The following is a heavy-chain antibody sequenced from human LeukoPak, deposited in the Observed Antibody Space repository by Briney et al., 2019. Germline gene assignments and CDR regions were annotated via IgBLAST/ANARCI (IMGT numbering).Heavy chain of an antibody. J-gene: IGHJ4*02. Sequence: PSETLSLTCTVSGGSISSDYWSWIRQPSGKGLEWIWYIYYSGSTNYNPSLKSRVTISVDTSKNQFSLKLSSVTAADTAVYYCARQPVGAARYFDYWGQGTLVTVSS. CDR1: GGSISSDY. CDR2: IYYSGST. V-gene: IGHV4-59*01. D-gene: IGHD1-26*01. CDR3: ARQPVGAARYFDY.